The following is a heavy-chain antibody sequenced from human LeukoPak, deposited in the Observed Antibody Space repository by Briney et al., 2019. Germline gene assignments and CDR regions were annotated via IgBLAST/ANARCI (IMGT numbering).Heavy chain of an antibody. V-gene: IGHV4-34*01. CDR3: ARQSGGVNDY. Sequence: SETLSLTCAVYGGSFSGYYWSWIRQPPGKGLEWIGEINHSGSTNYNPSLKSRVTISVDTSKNQFSLMLSSVTAADTAVYYCARQSGGVNDYWGQGTLVTVSS. CDR2: INHSGST. D-gene: IGHD3-16*01. CDR1: GGSFSGYY. J-gene: IGHJ4*02.